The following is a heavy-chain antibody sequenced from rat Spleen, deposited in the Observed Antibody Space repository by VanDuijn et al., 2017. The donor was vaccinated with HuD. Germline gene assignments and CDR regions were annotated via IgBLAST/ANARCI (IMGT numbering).Heavy chain of an antibody. CDR3: VREAFGVDY. CDR2: INKDSSTI. J-gene: IGHJ2*01. D-gene: IGHD4-3*01. CDR1: GFNFNAYW. V-gene: IGHV4-2*01. Sequence: EVRLVESGGGLVQPGRSLKPSCAASGFNFNAYWMAWVRQPPGKGLECIGEINKDSSTIKYTPSLKEKLTISRDNAQHTLYLQMSKLGSEDTAIYYCVREAFGVDYWGQGVMVTVSS.